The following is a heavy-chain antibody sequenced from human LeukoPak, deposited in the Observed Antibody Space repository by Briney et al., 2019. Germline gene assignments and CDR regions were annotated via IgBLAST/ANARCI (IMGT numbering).Heavy chain of an antibody. CDR3: ASRKLGSDY. D-gene: IGHD7-27*01. J-gene: IGHJ4*02. V-gene: IGHV4-59*01. CDR1: GGSISSYY. Sequence: SETLSLTCTVSGGSISSYYWSWLREPPGKGLEGIGYIQYSGSTNYTPSLKTRVTISVDTSKNQFSLKVSSVTAADTAVYYCASRKLGSDYWGPGTLVTVSS. CDR2: IQYSGST.